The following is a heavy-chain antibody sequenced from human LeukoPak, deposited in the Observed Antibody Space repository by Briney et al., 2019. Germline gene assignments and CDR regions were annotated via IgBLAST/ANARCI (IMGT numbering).Heavy chain of an antibody. Sequence: SETLSLTCTVSGGSISSGDYHWSWIRQDPGKGLEWIGYIYYSGITYYNPSLKSRVTISVDTSRNQFSLRLSSVTAADTAVYYCTRRCKDAYTLYCFDYWGQGTLVTVSS. CDR1: GGSISSGDYH. J-gene: IGHJ4*02. D-gene: IGHD5-24*01. CDR3: TRRCKDAYTLYCFDY. V-gene: IGHV4-31*03. CDR2: IYYSGIT.